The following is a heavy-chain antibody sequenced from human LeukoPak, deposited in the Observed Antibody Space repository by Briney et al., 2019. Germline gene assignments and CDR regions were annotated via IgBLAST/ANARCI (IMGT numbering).Heavy chain of an antibody. CDR3: ARDLFDYYDSSGYYYGY. CDR1: GNTFTSYG. D-gene: IGHD3-22*01. CDR2: ISAYNGNT. J-gene: IGHJ4*02. Sequence: ASVKVSCKASGNTFTSYGISWVRQAPGQGLEWMGWISAYNGNTNYAQKLQGRVTMTTDTSTSTAYMELRSLRSDDTAVYYCARDLFDYYDSSGYYYGYWGQGTLVTVSS. V-gene: IGHV1-18*01.